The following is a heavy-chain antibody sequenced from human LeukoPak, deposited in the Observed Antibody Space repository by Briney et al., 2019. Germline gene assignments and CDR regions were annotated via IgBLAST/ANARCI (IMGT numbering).Heavy chain of an antibody. V-gene: IGHV1-18*01. CDR3: ARRYCSGGNCYDGDY. D-gene: IGHD2-15*01. Sequence: GASVKVSCKASGYTFTSYGISWVRQAPGQGLEWMGWISAYNGNTNYAQKLQGRVTMTTDTSTSTAYMELRSLRSDDTAVYYCARRYCSGGNCYDGDYWGQGTLVTVSS. CDR2: ISAYNGNT. CDR1: GYTFTSYG. J-gene: IGHJ4*02.